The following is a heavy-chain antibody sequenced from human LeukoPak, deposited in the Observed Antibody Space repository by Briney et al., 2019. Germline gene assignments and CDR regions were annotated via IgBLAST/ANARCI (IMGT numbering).Heavy chain of an antibody. Sequence: PGGSLRLSCAASGFTFSSYGMHWVRQAPGKGLEWVAFIRYDGSNKYYADSVKGRFTISRDNSKNTLYLQMNSLRAEDTAVYYCAKDFLGYDSSGYYYPEDSDAFDIWGQGTMVTVSS. CDR2: IRYDGSNK. CDR3: AKDFLGYDSSGYYYPEDSDAFDI. J-gene: IGHJ3*02. V-gene: IGHV3-30*02. D-gene: IGHD3-22*01. CDR1: GFTFSSYG.